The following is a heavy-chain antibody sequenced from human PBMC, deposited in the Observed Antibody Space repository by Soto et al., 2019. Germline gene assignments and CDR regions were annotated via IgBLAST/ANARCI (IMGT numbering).Heavy chain of an antibody. J-gene: IGHJ6*02. V-gene: IGHV4-39*01. Sequence: SETLSLTCTVSGGSISSSSYYWGWIRQPPGKGLEWIGSIYYSGSTYYNPSLKSRVAISVDTSKNQFSLKLSSVTAADTAVYYCASFGILTGYYKGSTGYYYYGMDVWGQGTTVTVSS. CDR2: IYYSGST. CDR3: ASFGILTGYYKGSTGYYYYGMDV. CDR1: GGSISSSSYY. D-gene: IGHD3-9*01.